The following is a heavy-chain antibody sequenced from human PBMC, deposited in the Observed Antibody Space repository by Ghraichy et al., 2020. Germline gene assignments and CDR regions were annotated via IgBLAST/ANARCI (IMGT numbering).Heavy chain of an antibody. J-gene: IGHJ6*02. V-gene: IGHV3-21*05. CDR3: SRGGGAGTPVLYHMDV. CDR1: GFTFSSYS. D-gene: IGHD6-19*01. CDR2: ITSSGRFI. Sequence: GGSLRLSCVGSGFTFSSYSMNWVRQAPGKGLEWVSYITSSGRFISYSDSVKGRFTISRDNAQNSLYLQMNSLRAEDTAVYYCSRGGGAGTPVLYHMDVWGLGTTVTVSS.